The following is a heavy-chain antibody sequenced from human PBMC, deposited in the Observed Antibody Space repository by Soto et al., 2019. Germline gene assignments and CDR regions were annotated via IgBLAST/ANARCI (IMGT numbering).Heavy chain of an antibody. D-gene: IGHD2-15*01. CDR3: ARDQGIASWFDP. J-gene: IGHJ5*02. CDR1: GFPFSDYT. V-gene: IGHV3-21*01. Sequence: GGSLRLSCAASGFPFSDYTMNWVCQAPGTGLEWVSSISSSSSYIYYADSVKGRVTISRHNAKNSLYLQMNSLRAEDTVVYYCARDQGIASWFDPWGQGTLVTVAS. CDR2: ISSSSSYI.